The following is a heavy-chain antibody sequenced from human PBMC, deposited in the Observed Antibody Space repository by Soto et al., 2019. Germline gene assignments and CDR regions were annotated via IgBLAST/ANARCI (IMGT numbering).Heavy chain of an antibody. V-gene: IGHV1-18*04. Sequence: WASVKVSCKASGYTFTSYGISWVRQAPGQGIEWMGWISAYNGNTNYAQKLQGRVTMTTDTSTSTAYMELRSLRSDDTAVYYCAREGPSSSGSYYGADYWGQGTLVTVSS. CDR3: AREGPSSSGSYYGADY. D-gene: IGHD1-26*01. J-gene: IGHJ4*02. CDR2: ISAYNGNT. CDR1: GYTFTSYG.